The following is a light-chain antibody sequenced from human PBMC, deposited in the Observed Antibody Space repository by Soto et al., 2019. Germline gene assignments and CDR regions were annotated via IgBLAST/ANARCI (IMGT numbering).Light chain of an antibody. CDR3: QQYSTYSRT. J-gene: IGKJ1*01. V-gene: IGKV1-5*03. CDR2: KAS. Sequence: DIQMTQSPSTLSASVGDRVTITCRASQSISNWLAWYQQIPGKAPKLLIYKASSLQSGVPSRFRGSGSGTEFTLTISSLQPDDFATYYCQQYSTYSRTFGQGTKVEIK. CDR1: QSISNW.